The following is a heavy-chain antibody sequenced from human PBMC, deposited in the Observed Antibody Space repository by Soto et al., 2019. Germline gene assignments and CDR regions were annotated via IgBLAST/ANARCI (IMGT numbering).Heavy chain of an antibody. D-gene: IGHD3-22*01. J-gene: IGHJ4*02. Sequence: GGSLRLSCAVSGFTFSNYGMDWVRQAPEKKKEWLSYISSSSNAIYYADSVKGRFTISRDNGKNSLFLQMNSLRDEDTAVYYCARDLHYYYDNDRGAFFDYWGQGTLVTVSS. V-gene: IGHV3-48*02. CDR3: ARDLHYYYDNDRGAFFDY. CDR2: ISSSSNAI. CDR1: GFTFSNYG.